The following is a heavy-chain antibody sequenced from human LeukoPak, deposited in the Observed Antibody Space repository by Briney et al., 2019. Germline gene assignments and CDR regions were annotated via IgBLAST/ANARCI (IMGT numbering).Heavy chain of an antibody. D-gene: IGHD2-2*01. J-gene: IGHJ5*02. CDR1: GFTVSSNY. V-gene: IGHV3-66*01. Sequence: GGSLRLSWAASGFTVSSNYMSWVRQAPGKGLVWVSVIYSGGSTYYADSVKGRFTISRDKSKNTPFPPKNRLRAPDTAVYYCARDSLVVPAAKGDYDWFDPWGQGTLVTVSS. CDR3: ARDSLVVPAAKGDYDWFDP. CDR2: IYSGGST.